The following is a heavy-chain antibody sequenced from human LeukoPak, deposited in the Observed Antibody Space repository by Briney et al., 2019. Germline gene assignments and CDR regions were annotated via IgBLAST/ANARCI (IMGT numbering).Heavy chain of an antibody. J-gene: IGHJ6*03. CDR1: GFTFSSYA. D-gene: IGHD3-3*01. V-gene: IGHV3-30-3*01. Sequence: PGGSLRLSCAASGFTFSSYAMHWVRQAPGKGLEWVAVIAYDGSNKYYADSVKGRFTISRDNSKNTLYLQMNSLRAEDTAVYYCAKDYNTHYDFWSGAHGYYYYMDVWGKGTTVTVSS. CDR2: IAYDGSNK. CDR3: AKDYNTHYDFWSGAHGYYYYMDV.